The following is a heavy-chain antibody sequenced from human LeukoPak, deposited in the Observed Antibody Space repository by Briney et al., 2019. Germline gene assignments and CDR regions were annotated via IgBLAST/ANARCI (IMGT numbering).Heavy chain of an antibody. CDR2: ISGSGGST. CDR1: GFTFSSYA. D-gene: IGHD3-22*01. CDR3: ARGMSATSGYLELEY. V-gene: IGHV3-23*01. J-gene: IGHJ4*02. Sequence: PGGSLRLSCAASGFTFSSYAMSWVRQAPGKGLEWGSAISGSGGSTYYADSVKGRFTISRDNSLQTLFLHMNSLRAEDTAVYYCARGMSATSGYLELEYWGQGALVTVST.